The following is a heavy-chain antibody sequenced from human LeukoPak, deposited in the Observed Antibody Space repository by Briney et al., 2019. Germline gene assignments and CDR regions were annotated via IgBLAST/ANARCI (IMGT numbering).Heavy chain of an antibody. J-gene: IGHJ4*02. CDR2: MNPNSGNT. CDR3: ARGRGFRFDY. Sequence: GASVKVSCKASGYTFTSYDINWVRQATGQGLEWMGWMNPNSGNTGYAQKLQGRVTITRNTSISTAYMELSSLRPEDTAVYYCARGRGFRFDYWGQGTLVTVSS. V-gene: IGHV1-8*03. D-gene: IGHD3-10*01. CDR1: GYTFTSYD.